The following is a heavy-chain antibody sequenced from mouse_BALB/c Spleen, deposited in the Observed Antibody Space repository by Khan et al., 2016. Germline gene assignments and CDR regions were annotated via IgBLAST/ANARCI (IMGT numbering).Heavy chain of an antibody. V-gene: IGHV2-9-2*01. CDR3: VRGGVAAYGFAY. Sequence: QVQLKQSGPGLVAPSQSLSIPCTVSGFSLTNYDISWIRQPPGKGLEWLGVIWTGGDTNYNSAFMSRLSITKDNSKSHVFLKMNSLQTDGTAIYYCVRGGVAAYGFAYWGQGTLVTVSA. CDR1: GFSLTNYD. D-gene: IGHD1-1*01. J-gene: IGHJ3*01. CDR2: IWTGGDT.